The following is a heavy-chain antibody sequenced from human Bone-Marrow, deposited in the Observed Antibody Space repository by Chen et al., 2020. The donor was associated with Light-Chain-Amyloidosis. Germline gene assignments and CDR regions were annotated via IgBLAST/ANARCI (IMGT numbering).Heavy chain of an antibody. J-gene: IGHJ3*02. CDR3: AKDISYDDILPGYPADAFDI. Sequence: EVQLVESGGGLLQRGGSLRLSCAASGFAFSSYAMSWVRQAPGKGLEWVLNIKGRGGSRYYRGSGKGRLTISRDNSKNALXLQMNSLXXXXTAVYYCAKDISYDDILPGYPADAFDIWGQGTMVTVSS. CDR1: GFAFSSYA. CDR2: IKGRGGSR. D-gene: IGHD3-9*01. V-gene: IGHV3-23*04.